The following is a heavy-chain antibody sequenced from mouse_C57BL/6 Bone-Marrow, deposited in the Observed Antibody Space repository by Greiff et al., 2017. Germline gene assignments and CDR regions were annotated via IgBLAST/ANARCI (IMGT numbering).Heavy chain of an antibody. J-gene: IGHJ4*01. CDR3: ARGYDYDYAMDY. Sequence: VQLQQSGPELVKPGASVQISCKASGYSFPNYNMNWVKQSNGKSLEWIGVSNPNYGTPSYNQKFKGKATLTVYQSSSPAYMQLNSRTSEASAVYYCARGYDYDYAMDYWGQGTSVTVSS. CDR2: SNPNYGTP. CDR1: GYSFPNYN. D-gene: IGHD2-4*01. V-gene: IGHV1-39*01.